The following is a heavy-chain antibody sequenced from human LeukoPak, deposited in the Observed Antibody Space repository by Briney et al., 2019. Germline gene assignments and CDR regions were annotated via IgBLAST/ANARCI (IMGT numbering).Heavy chain of an antibody. Sequence: GGSLRLSCEASVFTFSDSAIHWVRQAPGKGLEWVSSISSSSSYIYYADSVKGRFTISRDNAKDSLYLQMNSLRAEDTAVYYCARVGGGYSAYYYGMDVWGQGTTVTVSS. CDR1: VFTFSDSA. CDR2: ISSSSSYI. D-gene: IGHD5-12*01. J-gene: IGHJ6*02. CDR3: ARVGGGYSAYYYGMDV. V-gene: IGHV3-21*01.